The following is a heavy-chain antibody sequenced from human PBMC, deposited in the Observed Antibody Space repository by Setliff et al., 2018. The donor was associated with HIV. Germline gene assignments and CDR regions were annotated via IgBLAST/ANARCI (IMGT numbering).Heavy chain of an antibody. Sequence: GGSLRLSCAASGFRFSSYGMHWVRQAPGKGLEWVAVISYDGSYKYYVDSVKGRFTISRDTSKNTLYLQMNSLRAEDTAVYYCTRDTYYDSSGYWGPGTLVTVSS. CDR2: ISYDGSYK. V-gene: IGHV3-30*03. CDR3: TRDTYYDSSGY. D-gene: IGHD3-22*01. J-gene: IGHJ4*02. CDR1: GFRFSSYG.